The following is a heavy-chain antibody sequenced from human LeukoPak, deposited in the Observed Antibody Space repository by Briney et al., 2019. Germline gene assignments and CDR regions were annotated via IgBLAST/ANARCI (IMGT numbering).Heavy chain of an antibody. D-gene: IGHD6-19*01. Sequence: SQTLSLTCTLSGDSVSSINGAWNWIRQSPSRGLQWLGRTYNRSKWYNDYAVSVQGRVTINPDTSRNQFSLQLKSVTPDDTAVYYCARYVGTSGWHTFDNWGQGTLVTVSS. J-gene: IGHJ4*02. CDR1: GDSVSSINGA. V-gene: IGHV6-1*01. CDR3: ARYVGTSGWHTFDN. CDR2: TYNRSKWYN.